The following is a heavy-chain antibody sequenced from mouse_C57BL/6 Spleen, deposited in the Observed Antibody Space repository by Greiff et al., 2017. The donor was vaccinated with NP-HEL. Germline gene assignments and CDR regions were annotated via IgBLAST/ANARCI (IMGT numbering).Heavy chain of an antibody. J-gene: IGHJ3*01. Sequence: EVQRVESGGDLVKPGGSLKLSCAASGFTFSSYGMSWVRQTPDKRLEWVATISSGGSYTYYPDSVKGRFTISRDNAKNTLYLQMSSLKSEDTAMYYCARHEDGYYGGAYWGQGTLVTVSA. V-gene: IGHV5-6*01. CDR1: GFTFSSYG. D-gene: IGHD2-3*01. CDR3: ARHEDGYYGGAY. CDR2: ISSGGSYT.